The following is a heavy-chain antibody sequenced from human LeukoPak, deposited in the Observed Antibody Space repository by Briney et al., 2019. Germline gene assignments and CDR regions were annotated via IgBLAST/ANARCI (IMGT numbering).Heavy chain of an antibody. Sequence: ASVKVSCKASGYTFTGYYIHWVRQAPGQGLEWMGWINPDSGGTNYAQKFQGRVTLTRDTSISTAYMELSRLRSDDTAVYYCARVAYDSSGYHPNFDYWGQGTLVTVSS. J-gene: IGHJ4*02. V-gene: IGHV1-2*02. CDR2: INPDSGGT. CDR3: ARVAYDSSGYHPNFDY. D-gene: IGHD3-22*01. CDR1: GYTFTGYY.